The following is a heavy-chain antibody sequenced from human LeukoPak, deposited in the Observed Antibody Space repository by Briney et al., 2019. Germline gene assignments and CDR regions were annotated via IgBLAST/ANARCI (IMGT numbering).Heavy chain of an antibody. V-gene: IGHV3-66*01. CDR1: GFTVSRNY. CDR3: ARAGPSSSWHQFDY. D-gene: IGHD6-13*01. J-gene: IGHJ4*02. CDR2: IYSGGST. Sequence: RGSLRLSCAASGFTVSRNYMSWVRQAPGKGLEWVSVIYSGGSTYYADSVKGRFTISRDNSKNTLYLQMNSLRAEDTAVYYCARAGPSSSWHQFDYWGQGTLVTVSS.